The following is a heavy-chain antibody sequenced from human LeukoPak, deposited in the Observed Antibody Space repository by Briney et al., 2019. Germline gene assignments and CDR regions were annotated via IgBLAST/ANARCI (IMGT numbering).Heavy chain of an antibody. V-gene: IGHV3-66*01. CDR2: IYSGGST. D-gene: IGHD4-17*01. CDR3: ARDRMAGDGDYFDY. J-gene: IGHJ4*02. Sequence: GGSLRLSCAASEFSVGSNYMTWVRQAPGKGLEWVSLIYSGGSTYYADSVKGRFTISRDNSKNTLYLQMNSLRAEDTAVYYCARDRMAGDGDYFDYWGQGTLVTVSS. CDR1: EFSVGSNY.